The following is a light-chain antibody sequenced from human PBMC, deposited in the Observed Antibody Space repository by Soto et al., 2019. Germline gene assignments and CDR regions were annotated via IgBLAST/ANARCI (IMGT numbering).Light chain of an antibody. J-gene: IGKJ4*01. Sequence: EIVLTQSPATLSLSPGERATLSCRASQSVSSYLAWYQQKPGQAPRLLIYDASNRATGIPARFSGSGSGTNFPLTIRGLGPEDFAVYFFQQRSNWPPTFGGGTKVDIK. CDR3: QQRSNWPPT. CDR1: QSVSSY. CDR2: DAS. V-gene: IGKV3-11*01.